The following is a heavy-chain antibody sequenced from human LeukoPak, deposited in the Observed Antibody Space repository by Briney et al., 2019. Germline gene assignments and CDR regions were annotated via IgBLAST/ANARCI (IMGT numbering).Heavy chain of an antibody. CDR2: INPSGGST. V-gene: IGHV1-46*01. CDR3: ARDSYINWYWFDP. J-gene: IGHJ5*02. Sequence: GASVKVSCKASGYTFTGYYMHWVRQAPGQGLEWMGIINPSGGSTSYAQKFQGRVTMTRDTSTSTVYMELSSLRSEDTAVYYCARDSYINWYWFDPWGQGTLVTVSS. CDR1: GYTFTGYY. D-gene: IGHD1-1*01.